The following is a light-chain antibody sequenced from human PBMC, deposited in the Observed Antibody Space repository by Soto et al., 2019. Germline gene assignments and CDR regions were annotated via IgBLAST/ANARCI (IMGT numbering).Light chain of an antibody. CDR2: GAY. J-gene: IGKJ5*01. CDR3: QQYNNWPLLT. CDR1: QSVSSN. V-gene: IGKV3-15*01. Sequence: EIVMTQSPATLSVSPGERATLSCRASQSVSSNLAWYQQKPGQALGLLIYGAYTGATGIPARFSGSGSGTEFTLTISSLQSEDFAVYYCQQYNNWPLLTFGQGTRLEI.